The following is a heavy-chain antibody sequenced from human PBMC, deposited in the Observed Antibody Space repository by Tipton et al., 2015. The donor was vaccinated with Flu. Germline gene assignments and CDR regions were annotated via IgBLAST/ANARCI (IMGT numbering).Heavy chain of an antibody. V-gene: IGHV3-74*02. D-gene: IGHD6-19*01. CDR1: GFTFSSYW. J-gene: IGHJ4*02. CDR3: VSAAVGG. Sequence: QLVQSGGGLVQPGGSLRLPCAASGFTFSSYWMHWVRQAPGKGLVWVSRVNSDGSSTIYADSVKGRFTISRDNAKNTLYLQMNSLRAEDTAVYYCVSAAVGGWGQGTLVTVSS. CDR2: VNSDGSST.